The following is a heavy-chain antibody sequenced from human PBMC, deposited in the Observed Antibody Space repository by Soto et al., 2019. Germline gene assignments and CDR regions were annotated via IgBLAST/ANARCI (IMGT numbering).Heavy chain of an antibody. CDR2: SIPIFRTA. J-gene: IGHJ6*01. D-gene: IGHD3-16*01. V-gene: IGHV1-69*01. Sequence: QVQLVQSGAEVKKPGSSVKVSCTASGGTFSIYSINWVRQAPGQGLEWMGGSIPIFRTANYAQKFQGIVTITADESTSTVYMELSRLRSEDTAVYYFARGPPLRKVCYYYDMDVWGQGNRVTVSS. CDR3: ARGPPLRKVCYYYDMDV. CDR1: GGTFSIYS.